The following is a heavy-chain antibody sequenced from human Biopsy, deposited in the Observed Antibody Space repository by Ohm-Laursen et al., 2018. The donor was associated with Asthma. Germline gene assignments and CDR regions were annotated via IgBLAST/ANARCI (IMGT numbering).Heavy chain of an antibody. CDR3: ARGQKSTGDRWFDP. D-gene: IGHD7-27*01. CDR1: GYTFIGCH. Sequence: SVKVSCKASGYTFIGCHIHWMRQAPGQGLEWMGRINPNSGGTNYAQKFQGRVTMTRDTSISTAYMEVSRLRSDDTAVYYCARGQKSTGDRWFDPWGQGTLVTVSS. J-gene: IGHJ5*02. V-gene: IGHV1-2*06. CDR2: INPNSGGT.